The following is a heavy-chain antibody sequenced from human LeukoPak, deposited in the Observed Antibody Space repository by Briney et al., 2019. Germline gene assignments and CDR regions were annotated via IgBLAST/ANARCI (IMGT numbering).Heavy chain of an antibody. V-gene: IGHV1-69*13. Sequence: GASVKVSCKASGGTFSSYAISWVRQAPGQGLEWMGGIIPISGTANYAQKFQGRVTITADESTSTAYMELSSLRSEDTAVYYCARDRGGYELGMPQPDAFDIWGQGTMVTVSS. CDR3: ARDRGGYELGMPQPDAFDI. CDR1: GGTFSSYA. CDR2: IIPISGTA. J-gene: IGHJ3*02. D-gene: IGHD7-27*01.